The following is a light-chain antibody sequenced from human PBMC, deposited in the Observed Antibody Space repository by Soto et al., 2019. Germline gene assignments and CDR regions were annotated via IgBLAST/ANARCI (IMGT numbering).Light chain of an antibody. CDR3: QQFRGLWT. J-gene: IGKJ1*01. Sequence: EIVLTQSPGTLSLSPGERATLSCRASQTVSNTYLAWYQQKPGQAPRLLIYGASSRATGIPDRFSGSGSGTDFTLTISRLEPEEFAVYYCQQFRGLWTFGPGTKVEIK. CDR2: GAS. CDR1: QTVSNTY. V-gene: IGKV3-20*01.